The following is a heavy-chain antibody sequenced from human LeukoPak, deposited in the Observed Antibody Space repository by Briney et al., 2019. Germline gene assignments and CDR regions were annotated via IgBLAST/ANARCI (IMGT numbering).Heavy chain of an antibody. V-gene: IGHV3-30*03. CDR1: GFGFGSYN. J-gene: IGHJ4*02. D-gene: IGHD3-3*01. CDR2: ISFDGNDK. CDR3: ARGLGVYDFWSGYFVY. Sequence: GGSLRLACAASGFGFGSYNMYWVRQAPGKGLEWVTLISFDGNDKKYADSVKGRFTVSRDNSRNTLFLQMNSLRAEDTAVYYCARGLGVYDFWSGYFVYWGQGTLVTVSS.